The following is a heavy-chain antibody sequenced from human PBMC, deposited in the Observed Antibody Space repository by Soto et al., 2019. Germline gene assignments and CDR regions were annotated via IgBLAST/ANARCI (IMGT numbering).Heavy chain of an antibody. Sequence: GGSLRLSCAASGFNFNTFAMSWIRQAPGKGLEWVSHISSSGGSRDYADSVRGRFTISRDNSKNVLFLQMNSLRADDTATYYCAKATPSPWTANWVDPWGKGTLVTVSS. V-gene: IGHV3-23*01. D-gene: IGHD1-1*01. CDR3: AKATPSPWTANWVDP. CDR2: ISSSGGSR. CDR1: GFNFNTFA. J-gene: IGHJ5*02.